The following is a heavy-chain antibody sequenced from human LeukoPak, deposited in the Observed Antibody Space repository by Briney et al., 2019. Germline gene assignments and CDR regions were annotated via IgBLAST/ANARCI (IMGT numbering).Heavy chain of an antibody. CDR2: ISDSGDST. V-gene: IGHV3-23*01. CDR1: GFTFSSYA. D-gene: IGHD4-17*01. J-gene: IGHJ4*02. CDR3: ALRGYGDFSPFDY. Sequence: QPGGSLRLSCAASGFTFSSYAMSWVRQAPGKGLEWVSVISDSGDSTYYAGSVEGRFTLSRDNSRDTLFLQMNSLRAEDTAVYYCALRGYGDFSPFDYWGQGTLVTVSS.